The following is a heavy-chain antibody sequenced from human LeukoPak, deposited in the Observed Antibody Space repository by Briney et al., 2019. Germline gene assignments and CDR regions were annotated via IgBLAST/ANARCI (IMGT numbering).Heavy chain of an antibody. CDR1: GFTFSDYY. J-gene: IGHJ3*02. Sequence: GGSLRLSCAASGFTFSDYYMSWIRQAPGKGLEWVSYISSSGSTIYYADSVKGRFTISRDNAKNSLYLQMNSLRAGDTAVYYCARAYSMQLPSDAFDIWGQGTMATVSS. CDR3: ARAYSMQLPSDAFDI. CDR2: ISSSGSTI. V-gene: IGHV3-11*04. D-gene: IGHD2-2*01.